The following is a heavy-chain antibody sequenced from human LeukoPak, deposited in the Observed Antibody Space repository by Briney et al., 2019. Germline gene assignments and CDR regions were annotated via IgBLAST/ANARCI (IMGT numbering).Heavy chain of an antibody. J-gene: IGHJ5*02. Sequence: SQTLSLTCTVSGGSISSDIYYWSWIRQPAGKGLEWIGRIYMSGNTNYNLSLKSRLTISVDTSKNQFSLELSSVTAADTAVYYCAGTRRYCSGGSCYNWFDPWGQGTLVTVSS. CDR3: AGTRRYCSGGSCYNWFDP. D-gene: IGHD2-15*01. CDR1: GGSISSDIYY. V-gene: IGHV4-61*02. CDR2: IYMSGNT.